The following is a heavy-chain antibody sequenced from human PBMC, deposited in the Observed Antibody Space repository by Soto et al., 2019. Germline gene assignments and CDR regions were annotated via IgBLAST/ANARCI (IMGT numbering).Heavy chain of an antibody. J-gene: IGHJ5*02. CDR2: IYHSGTT. D-gene: IGHD5-12*01. Sequence: PSETLSLTCAVSGASICSGGSSWSWIRQQPGKGLEWIGYIYHSGTTYYNPSLKSRVTISVDRSKNQFSLKLRSVTAADTAVYWCARDPVDGYAFFDSWGQGALVTVSS. CDR3: ARDPVDGYAFFDS. V-gene: IGHV4-30-2*01. CDR1: GASICSGGSS.